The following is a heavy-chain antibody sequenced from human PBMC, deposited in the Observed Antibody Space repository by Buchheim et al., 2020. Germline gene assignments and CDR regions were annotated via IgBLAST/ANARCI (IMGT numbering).Heavy chain of an antibody. CDR3: AKVRYSGSYYDY. V-gene: IGHV3-23*01. CDR2: ITGSGVST. Sequence: EVQLLESGGGLVQPGGSLRLSCAASGFTFSSYAMNWVRQAPGKGLEWVSGITGSGVSTYYADSVKGRFTISRDNSKNTLYLQMYSLRVEDTAVYYCAKVRYSGSYYDYWGQGTL. D-gene: IGHD1-26*01. CDR1: GFTFSSYA. J-gene: IGHJ4*02.